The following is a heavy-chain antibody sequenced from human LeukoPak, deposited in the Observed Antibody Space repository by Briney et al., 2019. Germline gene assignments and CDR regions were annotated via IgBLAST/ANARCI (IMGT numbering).Heavy chain of an antibody. V-gene: IGHV3-48*01. CDR3: ARGPGSEY. J-gene: IGHJ4*02. CDR1: GFTFKSYN. CDR2: ITSSSNTI. Sequence: GGSLRLSCAASGFTFKSYNMNWVRQAPGKGLEWVSYITSSSNTIYYADSVKGRFTISRDNAKNSLYLQMNSLRAEDTAVYYCARGPGSEYWDQGTLVTVSS. D-gene: IGHD3-10*01.